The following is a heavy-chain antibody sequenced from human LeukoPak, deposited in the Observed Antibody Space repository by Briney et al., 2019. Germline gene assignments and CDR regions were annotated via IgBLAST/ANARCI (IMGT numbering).Heavy chain of an antibody. CDR2: IYWNDDK. V-gene: IGHV2-5*01. Sequence: SGPTLVKPTQTLTLTCTFSGFSLSTSGVGVGWIRQPPGKALEWLALIYWNDDKRYSPSLKSRLTITKDTSKNQVVLTMTNMDPVDTATYYCAHRRALSDDRGFIAARRDWFDPWGQGTLVTVSS. CDR1: GFSLSTSGVG. D-gene: IGHD6-6*01. CDR3: AHRRALSDDRGFIAARRDWFDP. J-gene: IGHJ5*02.